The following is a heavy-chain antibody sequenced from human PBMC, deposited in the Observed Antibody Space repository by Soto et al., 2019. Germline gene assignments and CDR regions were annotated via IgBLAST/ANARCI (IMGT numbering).Heavy chain of an antibody. Sequence: SVKVSCKASGGTFSSYATSWVRQAPGQGLEWMGGIIPIFGTANYAQKFQGRVTITADESTSTAYMELSSLRSEDTAVYYCASGTSRYAFDIWGQGTMVTVSS. CDR3: ASGTSRYAFDI. D-gene: IGHD2-2*01. J-gene: IGHJ3*02. CDR2: IIPIFGTA. CDR1: GGTFSSYA. V-gene: IGHV1-69*13.